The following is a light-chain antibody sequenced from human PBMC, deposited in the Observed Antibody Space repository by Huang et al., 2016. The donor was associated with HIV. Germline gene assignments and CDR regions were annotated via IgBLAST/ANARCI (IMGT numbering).Light chain of an antibody. CDR2: GAS. CDR1: QGISSSH. J-gene: IGKJ1*01. Sequence: ETVLTQSPGTLSLSPGERATLSCRASQGISSSHLAWYQQKPGQAPRLLIYGASSRATGIPDRFSGSGSGTDFTFTISRLEPEDLAVYFCQQYDNSPWTFGQGTKVEVK. V-gene: IGKV3-20*01. CDR3: QQYDNSPWT.